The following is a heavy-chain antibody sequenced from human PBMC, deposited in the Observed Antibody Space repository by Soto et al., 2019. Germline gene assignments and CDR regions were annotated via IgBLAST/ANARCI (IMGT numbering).Heavy chain of an antibody. Sequence: ASVKVSCKASGYTFTGYYMHWVRQAPGQGLEWMGWINPNSGGTNYAQKFQGWVTMTRDTSISTAYMELSRLRSDDTAVYYCARGDYYGSGSYGVMDVWGQGTTVTVSS. D-gene: IGHD3-10*01. J-gene: IGHJ6*02. CDR3: ARGDYYGSGSYGVMDV. V-gene: IGHV1-2*04. CDR1: GYTFTGYY. CDR2: INPNSGGT.